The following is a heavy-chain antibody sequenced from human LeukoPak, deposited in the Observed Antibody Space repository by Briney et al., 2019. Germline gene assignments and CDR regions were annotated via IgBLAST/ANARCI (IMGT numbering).Heavy chain of an antibody. D-gene: IGHD3-3*01. CDR2: IGAAGDT. V-gene: IGHV3-13*01. J-gene: IGHJ3*02. CDR1: GITLSRYD. CDR3: TRGHSIWSGSRLANAFDI. Sequence: PGGSLRLSCAASGITLSRYDMHWVRQTTGEGLEWISAIGAAGDTYYSYSVKGRFTITSENAKNFLFLQMNNLRTGDTAVYFCTRGHSIWSGSRLANAFDIWGQGTMVTVSS.